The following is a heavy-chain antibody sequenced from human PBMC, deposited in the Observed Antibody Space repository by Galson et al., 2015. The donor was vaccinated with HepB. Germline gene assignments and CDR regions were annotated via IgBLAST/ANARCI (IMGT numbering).Heavy chain of an antibody. CDR3: ATAGELGYCSSTSCAPFDY. CDR1: GFTFSSYA. Sequence: SLRLSCAASGFTFSSYAMHWVRQAPGKGLEWVAVISYDGSNKYYADSVKGRFTISRDNSKNTLYLQMNSLRAEDTAVYYCATAGELGYCSSTSCAPFDYWGQGTLVTVSS. CDR2: ISYDGSNK. J-gene: IGHJ4*02. D-gene: IGHD2-2*01. V-gene: IGHV3-30-3*01.